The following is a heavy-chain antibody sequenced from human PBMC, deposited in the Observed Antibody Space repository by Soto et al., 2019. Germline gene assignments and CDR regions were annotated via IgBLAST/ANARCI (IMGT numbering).Heavy chain of an antibody. CDR2: IYWDDDK. CDR3: AHAPRYTTGRTLDY. Sequence: QITLKESGPPLMKPTQTLTLTCTFSGFSLSSNGVDVGWIRQPPGKALQWLAIIYWDDDKRYSPSLKSRLTITKDTSKNQVLLTMTNMDPVDTATYYCAHAPRYTTGRTLDYWGPGTLVTVSS. V-gene: IGHV2-5*02. J-gene: IGHJ4*02. D-gene: IGHD2-2*02. CDR1: GFSLSSNGVD.